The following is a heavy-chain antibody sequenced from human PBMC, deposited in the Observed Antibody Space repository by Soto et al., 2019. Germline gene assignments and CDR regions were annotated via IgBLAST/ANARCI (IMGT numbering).Heavy chain of an antibody. CDR3: ASAVAVPADFDY. CDR1: GYTFTGYA. V-gene: IGHV1-3*01. CDR2: INAGNGNT. D-gene: IGHD6-19*01. J-gene: IGHJ4*02. Sequence: ASVKVSCKASGYTFTGYAMHWVRQAPGQRLEWMGWINAGNGNTKYSQKFQGRVTITRDTSASTAYMELSSLRSEDTAVYYCASAVAVPADFDYWGQGTLVTVSS.